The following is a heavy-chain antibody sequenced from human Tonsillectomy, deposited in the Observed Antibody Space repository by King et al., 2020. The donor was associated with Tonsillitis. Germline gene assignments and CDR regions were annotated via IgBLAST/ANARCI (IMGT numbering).Heavy chain of an antibody. Sequence: QLVQSGGGVVQPGGSLRLSCAASGFIFDDYAMHCVRQAPGKGLEWVSLISGDGGSTYYAHSVKGRFTISRDTSKNSLYLQMNSLRIEDTALHYCAKDNDFWSGPPMDVWGKGTTVTVSS. V-gene: IGHV3-43*02. CDR3: AKDNDFWSGPPMDV. CDR2: ISGDGGST. D-gene: IGHD3-3*01. J-gene: IGHJ6*03. CDR1: GFIFDDYA.